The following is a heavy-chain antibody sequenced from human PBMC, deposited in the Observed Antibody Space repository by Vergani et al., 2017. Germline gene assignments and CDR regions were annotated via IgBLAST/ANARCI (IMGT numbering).Heavy chain of an antibody. V-gene: IGHV4-59*01. J-gene: IGHJ3*02. D-gene: IGHD3-16*01. CDR1: GGSITNNF. CDR2: IHHSGAT. Sequence: QVQLQESGPGLVKPSETLSITCTVSGGSITNNFWSWIRRPPGKGLEWIGYIHHSGATNSKASLRSRVSISIDTSKSSFSLRLSSVTTADTAMYYCARDTFHFDSENYDDVFDSGGQGTMVIVSS. CDR3: ARDTFHFDSENYDDVFDS.